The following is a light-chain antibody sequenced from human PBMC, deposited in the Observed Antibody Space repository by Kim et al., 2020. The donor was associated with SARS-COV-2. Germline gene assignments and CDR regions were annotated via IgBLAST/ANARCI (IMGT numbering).Light chain of an antibody. CDR3: AVWDDSLSGVV. CDR1: SSNSGSNY. J-gene: IGLJ2*01. Sequence: GQTVTISCSGSSSNSGSNYVSWYQRLPGTAPKLLFYRNNQRPSGVPDRFSGSESGTSASLAISGLRSEDEADYYCAVWDDSLSGVVFGGGTKLTVL. CDR2: RNN. V-gene: IGLV1-47*01.